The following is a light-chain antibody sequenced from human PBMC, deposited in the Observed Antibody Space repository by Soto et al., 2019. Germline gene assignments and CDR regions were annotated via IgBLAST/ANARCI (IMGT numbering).Light chain of an antibody. Sequence: QSALTQPASVSGSPGQSITISCAGTMRDVGAYNLVSWNQQHPGRAPQLIIYEVRNRPSGISFRFSGSKSGNTASLTISGLQGEDEAEYYCSSYTSKSSLIFGVGTKLPVL. V-gene: IGLV2-14*01. J-gene: IGLJ2*01. CDR3: SSYTSKSSLI. CDR2: EVR. CDR1: MRDVGAYNL.